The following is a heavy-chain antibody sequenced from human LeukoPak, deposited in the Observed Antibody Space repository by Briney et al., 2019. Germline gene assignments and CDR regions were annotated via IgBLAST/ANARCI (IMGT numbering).Heavy chain of an antibody. CDR1: GGSITRSRYH. V-gene: IGHV4-61*02. D-gene: IGHD3-3*01. J-gene: IGHJ4*02. Sequence: SETLSLTCNVSGGSITRSRYHWSWIRQPAGKGLEWIGRIYTSGSTSYNPSLKSRVTISLDTSNNQFSLKVTSVTAADTAVYYCAREDEWQENDYWGQGTLVLVSP. CDR2: IYTSGST. CDR3: AREDEWQENDY.